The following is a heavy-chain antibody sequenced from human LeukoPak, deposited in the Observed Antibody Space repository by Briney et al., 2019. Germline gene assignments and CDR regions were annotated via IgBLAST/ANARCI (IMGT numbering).Heavy chain of an antibody. CDR1: GYTFTGYY. D-gene: IGHD3-22*01. J-gene: IGHJ4*02. CDR3: AAATGHDSSGGPGY. Sequence: ASVKVSCKASGYTFTGYYMHWVRQAPGQGLEWMGWINPNSGGTNYAQKFQGRVTMTRDTSISTAYMELSSLRSEDTAVNYCAAATGHDSSGGPGYWGQGTLVTVSS. V-gene: IGHV1-2*02. CDR2: INPNSGGT.